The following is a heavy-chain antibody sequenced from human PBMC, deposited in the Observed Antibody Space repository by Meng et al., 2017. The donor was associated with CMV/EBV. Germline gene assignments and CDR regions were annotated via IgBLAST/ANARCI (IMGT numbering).Heavy chain of an antibody. V-gene: IGHV3-48*04. Sequence: GESLKISCAASGFTFSSYGIHWVRQAPGKGLEIVSDISSSGASIYYADSVEGRFTISRDNARNSLYLQMNTLRAEDTAVYYCARDETATQSERSAYSPDAFDIWGQGTMVTVSS. D-gene: IGHD3-22*01. J-gene: IGHJ3*02. CDR3: ARDETATQSERSAYSPDAFDI. CDR1: GFTFSSYG. CDR2: ISSSGASI.